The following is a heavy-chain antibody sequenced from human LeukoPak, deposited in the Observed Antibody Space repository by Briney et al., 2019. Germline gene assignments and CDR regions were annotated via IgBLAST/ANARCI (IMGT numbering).Heavy chain of an antibody. D-gene: IGHD7-27*01. Sequence: GEPLKISCKASGYSFIDYWIGWVRQMPGKGLEWMGMIHPLDSDTRYSPSFQGQVTMSADKSINTAHLQWSSLKATDTAMYYCARLKWGSFRHFDYWGQGTLATVSS. J-gene: IGHJ4*02. CDR1: GYSFIDYW. V-gene: IGHV5-51*01. CDR2: IHPLDSDT. CDR3: ARLKWGSFRHFDY.